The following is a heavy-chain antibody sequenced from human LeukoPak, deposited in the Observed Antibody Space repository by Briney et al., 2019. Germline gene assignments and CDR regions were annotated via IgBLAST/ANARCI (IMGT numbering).Heavy chain of an antibody. D-gene: IGHD3-22*01. CDR1: GFTFSSYA. J-gene: IGHJ4*02. Sequence: HPGGSLRLSCAASGFTFSSYAMSWVRQAPGKGLEWVSAISGSGGSTYYADSVKGRFTISRDNAKNSLYLQVNSLRAEDTAVYYCARVDIGVVHFDYWGQGTLVTVSS. CDR3: ARVDIGVVHFDY. V-gene: IGHV3-23*01. CDR2: ISGSGGST.